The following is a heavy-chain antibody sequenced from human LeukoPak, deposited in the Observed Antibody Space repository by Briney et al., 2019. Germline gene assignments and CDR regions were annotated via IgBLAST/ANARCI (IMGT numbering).Heavy chain of an antibody. CDR3: AKVRTNCSSISCHLSAFDI. J-gene: IGHJ3*02. Sequence: GGSLRLSCAASGFTFSTYAVSWVRQAPGKGLEWVSAIGGSGYAIYYADSVKGRFTISRDISKNTLYLHMNSLRAEDTSVYYCAKVRTNCSSISCHLSAFDIWGQGTMVTVSS. CDR1: GFTFSTYA. CDR2: IGGSGYAI. D-gene: IGHD2-2*01. V-gene: IGHV3-23*01.